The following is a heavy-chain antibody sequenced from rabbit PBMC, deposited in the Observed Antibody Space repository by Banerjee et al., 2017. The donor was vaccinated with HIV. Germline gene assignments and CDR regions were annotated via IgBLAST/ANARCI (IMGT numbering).Heavy chain of an antibody. CDR2: IYTGDGDT. CDR3: ARGSDCTYGYTDCAFRL. D-gene: IGHD6-1*01. J-gene: IGHJ4*01. V-gene: IGHV1S45*01. Sequence: QEQLEESGGGLVKPEGSLTLTCKASGFSFSSGYDMCWVRQAPGKGLEWTACIYTGDGDTYYANWAKGRFTISKTSSTTVTLQMTSLTAADTATYLCARGSDCTYGYTDCAFRLWGPGTLVTVS. CDR1: GFSFSSGYD.